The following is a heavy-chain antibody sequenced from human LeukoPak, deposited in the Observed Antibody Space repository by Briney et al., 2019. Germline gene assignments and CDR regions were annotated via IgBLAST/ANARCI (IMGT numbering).Heavy chain of an antibody. CDR1: GGSISSSSYY. CDR3: ARRGIVGATDFDY. V-gene: IGHV4-39*01. Sequence: PSETLSLTCTVSGGSISSSSYYWGWIRQPPGKGLEWIGSIYYSGSTYYNPSLKSRVTISVDTSKNQFSLKLSSVTAADTAVYYCARRGIVGATDFDYWGQGTLVTVSS. J-gene: IGHJ4*02. D-gene: IGHD1-26*01. CDR2: IYYSGST.